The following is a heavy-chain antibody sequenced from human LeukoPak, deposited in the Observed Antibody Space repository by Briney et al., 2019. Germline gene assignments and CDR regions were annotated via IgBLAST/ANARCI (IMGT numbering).Heavy chain of an antibody. CDR3: ARVGERSSERYYYYYYGMDV. Sequence: SQTLSLTCTVSGGSISSGSYYWSWIRQPPGKGLEWIGYIYYSGSTNYNPSLKSRVTISVDTSKNQFSLKLSSVTAADTAVYYCARVGERSSERYYYYYYGMDVWGQGTTVTVSS. D-gene: IGHD3-16*01. CDR2: IYYSGST. J-gene: IGHJ6*02. V-gene: IGHV4-61*01. CDR1: GGSISSGSYY.